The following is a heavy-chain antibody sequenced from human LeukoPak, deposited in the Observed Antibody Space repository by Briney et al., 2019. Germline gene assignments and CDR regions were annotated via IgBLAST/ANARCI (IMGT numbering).Heavy chain of an antibody. CDR3: ARKAGKMFDY. CDR2: IRSDGTTT. D-gene: IGHD6-19*01. CDR1: GITLSRYW. J-gene: IGHJ4*02. V-gene: IGHV3-74*01. Sequence: PGGSLRLSCAASGITLSRYWMHWVRQAPGKGLVWVSRIRSDGTTTTYADSVKGRFTVSRDNAKNTLYLQMSSLSPEDTAVYYCARKAGKMFDYWGQGTLVTASS.